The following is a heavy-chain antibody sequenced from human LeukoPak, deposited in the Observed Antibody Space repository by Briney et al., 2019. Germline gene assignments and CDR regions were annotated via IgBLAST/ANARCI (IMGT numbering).Heavy chain of an antibody. CDR1: EYTFTSYD. CDR2: MNPNSGNT. J-gene: IGHJ4*02. V-gene: IGHV1-8*01. CDR3: ARGSWGEIAGRKSFEF. Sequence: GASVKVSCKASEYTFTSYDINWVRQATGQGLEWMGWMNPNSGNTGYAQKFQGRVTMTRVTSISTAYMELNNLTSEDTAVYYCARGSWGEIAGRKSFEFWGQASLVTVSS. D-gene: IGHD6-6*01.